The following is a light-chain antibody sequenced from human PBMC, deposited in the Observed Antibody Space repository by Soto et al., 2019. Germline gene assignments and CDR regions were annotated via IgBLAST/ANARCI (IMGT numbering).Light chain of an antibody. Sequence: EIVLTQSPATLSLSPGERATLSCRASQSVSSYLAWYQQKPGQAPRLLIYDASNRATGIPARFSGSVSGTDFTLTISSLEPEEFAVYYCQQRSNWPRTFGQGTKVEIK. V-gene: IGKV3-11*01. CDR1: QSVSSY. CDR3: QQRSNWPRT. CDR2: DAS. J-gene: IGKJ1*01.